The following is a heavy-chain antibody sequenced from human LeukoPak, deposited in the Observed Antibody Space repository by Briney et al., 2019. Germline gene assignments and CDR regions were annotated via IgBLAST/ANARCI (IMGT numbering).Heavy chain of an antibody. V-gene: IGHV3-23*01. CDR2: ISGSGST. Sequence: PGGSLRLSCAASGFTFSSYAMSWVRQAPGKGLEWVSAISGSGSTYYADSVKGRFTISRDNSKNTLYLQMNSLRAEDTAVYYCAKDSPYAYYGSGSYWDYWGQGTLVTVSS. CDR3: AKDSPYAYYGSGSYWDY. J-gene: IGHJ4*02. D-gene: IGHD3-10*01. CDR1: GFTFSSYA.